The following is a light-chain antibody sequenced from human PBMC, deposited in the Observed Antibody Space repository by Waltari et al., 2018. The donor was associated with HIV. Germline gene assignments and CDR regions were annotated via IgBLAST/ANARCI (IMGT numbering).Light chain of an antibody. V-gene: IGLV2-14*01. J-gene: IGLJ2*01. CDR3: SSYTSSSTLV. Sequence: QSALTQPASVSGSPGQSITISCTGTSSDVCGYNYVSWYQQHPGKAPKLMIYEVSNRPAGVSHRFSGSKSGTTASLTISGLQAADEADYYCSSYTSSSTLVFGGGTKLTVL. CDR1: SSDVCGYNY. CDR2: EVS.